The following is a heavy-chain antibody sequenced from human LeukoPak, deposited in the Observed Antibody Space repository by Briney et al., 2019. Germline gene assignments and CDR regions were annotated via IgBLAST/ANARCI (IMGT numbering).Heavy chain of an antibody. CDR3: ARDKYYYDSSGYYAPLGEDY. CDR1: GFTFDDYA. Sequence: GGSLRLSCAASGFTFDDYAMHWVRQAPGKGLEWVSGISWNSGSIGYADSVKGRFTISRDNAKNSLYLQMNSLRAEDTAVYYCARDKYYYDSSGYYAPLGEDYWGQGTLVTVSS. J-gene: IGHJ4*02. V-gene: IGHV3-9*01. D-gene: IGHD3-22*01. CDR2: ISWNSGSI.